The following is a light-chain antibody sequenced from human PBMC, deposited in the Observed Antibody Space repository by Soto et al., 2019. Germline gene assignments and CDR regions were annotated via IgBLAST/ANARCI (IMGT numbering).Light chain of an antibody. CDR3: MQASHWPWT. Sequence: DVVLTQSPLSLPVTLGQPASISCRSSQGLVTNDGNTFLNWFHQRPGQSPRRLIYMVFNRDSGVPDRLSGSGSGTDFTLKISRVEAEDVGVYFCMQASHWPWTFGQGTKVEIK. CDR1: QGLVTNDGNTF. V-gene: IGKV2-30*01. CDR2: MVF. J-gene: IGKJ1*01.